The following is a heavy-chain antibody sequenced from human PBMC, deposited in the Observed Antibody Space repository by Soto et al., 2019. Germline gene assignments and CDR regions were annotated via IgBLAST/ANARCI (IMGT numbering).Heavy chain of an antibody. Sequence: EVQLLESGGGLVQPGGSLRLSCAASGFTFSSYAMSWVRQAPGKGLEWVSAISGSGGSTYYADSVKGRFTIPRDNSKNTLYLQMNSLRAEDTAVYYCATVMITFGGVIAPLDYWGQGTLVTVSS. D-gene: IGHD3-16*02. V-gene: IGHV3-23*01. CDR2: ISGSGGST. CDR3: ATVMITFGGVIAPLDY. CDR1: GFTFSSYA. J-gene: IGHJ4*02.